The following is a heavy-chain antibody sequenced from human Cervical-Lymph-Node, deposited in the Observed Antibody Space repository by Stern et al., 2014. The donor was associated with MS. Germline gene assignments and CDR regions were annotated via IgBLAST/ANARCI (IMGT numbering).Heavy chain of an antibody. CDR3: ATWGAGSSPPLFY. CDR1: GYNLTTFA. Sequence: QVQLVQSGSELKKPGASVKVSCKASGYNLTTFAINWVRQAPGHGLEWMGWINTKTGNPTFAQGCTGLFVFSLDASINTAYLQIISLKAEDSAVYYCATWGAGSSPPLFYWGQGTLVTVSS. D-gene: IGHD6-6*01. J-gene: IGHJ4*02. V-gene: IGHV7-4-1*02. CDR2: INTKTGNP.